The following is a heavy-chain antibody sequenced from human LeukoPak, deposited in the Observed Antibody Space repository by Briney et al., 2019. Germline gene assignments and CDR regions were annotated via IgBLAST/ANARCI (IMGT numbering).Heavy chain of an antibody. Sequence: ASVKVSCKASGYTFTGYYMHWVRQAPGQGLEWMGWINPKSGGTNYAQKFQGRVTMTRDTSISTAYMELSRLRSDDTAVYYCARDWSYSSGSNDAFDIWGQGTMVTVSS. CDR3: ARDWSYSSGSNDAFDI. J-gene: IGHJ3*02. CDR1: GYTFTGYY. D-gene: IGHD6-19*01. CDR2: INPKSGGT. V-gene: IGHV1-2*02.